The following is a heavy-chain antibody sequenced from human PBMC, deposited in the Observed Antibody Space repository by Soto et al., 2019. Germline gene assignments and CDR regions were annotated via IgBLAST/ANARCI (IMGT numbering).Heavy chain of an antibody. D-gene: IGHD3-16*02. CDR2: MRGSGGST. CDR3: AKLIRLGELSSSALGRFDY. J-gene: IGHJ4*02. Sequence: GGSLRLSCAASGFTFSSYAMSWVRQAPGKGLEGGSAMRGSGGSTYYADSVKGRFTISRDNSKNTPDLQMNSLRAEDTAVYYCAKLIRLGELSSSALGRFDYWGPGTLVTVSS. CDR1: GFTFSSYA. V-gene: IGHV3-23*01.